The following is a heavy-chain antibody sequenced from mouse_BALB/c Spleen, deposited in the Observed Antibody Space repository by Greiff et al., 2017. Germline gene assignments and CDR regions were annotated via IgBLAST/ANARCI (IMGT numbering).Heavy chain of an antibody. Sequence: QVQLQQSGAELVRPGTSVKVSCKASGYAFTNYLIEWVKQRPGQGLEWIGVINPGSGGTNYNEKFKGKATLTADKSSSTAYMQLSSLTSDDSAVYFCARRYDVYAMDYWGQGTSVTVSS. CDR3: ARRYDVYAMDY. D-gene: IGHD2-14*01. CDR2: INPGSGGT. V-gene: IGHV1-54*01. J-gene: IGHJ4*01. CDR1: GYAFTNYL.